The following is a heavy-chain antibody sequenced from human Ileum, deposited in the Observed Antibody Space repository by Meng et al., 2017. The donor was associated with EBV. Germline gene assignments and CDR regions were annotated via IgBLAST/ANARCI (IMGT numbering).Heavy chain of an antibody. CDR2: IYYSGTT. V-gene: IGHV4-39*07. CDR3: ASRELAPFDY. Sequence: QDSXPVLGKPSEXLSLPCSVSGGSFRSRKYYWGWIRQPPGKALEWIASIYYSGTTYYNPSLQSRVSISVDKSKNQVSLNMTSMTAADTAVYYCASRELAPFDYWGQGTLVTVSS. D-gene: IGHD1-26*01. CDR1: GGSFRSRKYY. J-gene: IGHJ4*02.